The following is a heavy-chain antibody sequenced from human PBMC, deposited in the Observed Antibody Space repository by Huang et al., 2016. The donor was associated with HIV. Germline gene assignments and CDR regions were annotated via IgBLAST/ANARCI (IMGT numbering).Heavy chain of an antibody. CDR1: GGSFSGYY. V-gene: IGHV4-34*01. J-gene: IGHJ6*02. D-gene: IGHD3-9*01. CDR2: INHRGST. CDR3: ARGAARYFDRGGTRYCGMDV. Sequence: QVQLQQWGAGLLRPSETLSLACAVYGGSFSGYYWGWIRQPPGKGLAGIGEINHRGSTNYNPSLAGRVSIALDTAKNQFSLRLTSVAAAETAVYYCARGAARYFDRGGTRYCGMDVWGQGTTVTVSS.